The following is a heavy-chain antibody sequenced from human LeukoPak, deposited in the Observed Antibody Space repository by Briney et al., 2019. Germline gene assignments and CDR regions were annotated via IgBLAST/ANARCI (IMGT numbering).Heavy chain of an antibody. CDR2: IKEDGSEK. Sequence: GGYLRLSCAGSGFTFSNHWMSWVRQAPGKGLEWVANIKEDGSEKYYVDSVKGRFTISRDNAKNSLYLQMSSLRAEDTAIYYCATGASCFDYWGQGTLVTVSS. D-gene: IGHD2-2*01. J-gene: IGHJ4*02. V-gene: IGHV3-7*01. CDR3: ATGASCFDY. CDR1: GFTFSNHW.